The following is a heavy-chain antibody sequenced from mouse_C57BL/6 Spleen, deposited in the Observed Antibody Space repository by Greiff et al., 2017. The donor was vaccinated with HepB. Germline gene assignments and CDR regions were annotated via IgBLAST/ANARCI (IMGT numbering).Heavy chain of an antibody. Sequence: VQLQQSGAELVRPGTSVKVSCKASGYAFTNYLIEWVKQRPGQGLEWIGVINPGSGGTNYNEKFKGKATLTADKSSSTAYMQLSSLTSEDSAVYFCARSWITTVVEDYWGQGTTLTVSS. D-gene: IGHD1-1*01. V-gene: IGHV1-54*01. CDR3: ARSWITTVVEDY. CDR1: GYAFTNYL. CDR2: INPGSGGT. J-gene: IGHJ2*01.